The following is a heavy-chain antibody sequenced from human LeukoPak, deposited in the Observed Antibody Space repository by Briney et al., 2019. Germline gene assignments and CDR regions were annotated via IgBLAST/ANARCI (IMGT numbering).Heavy chain of an antibody. D-gene: IGHD6-6*01. CDR1: GFTFSDYY. CDR2: IYYSGST. CDR3: ARLASSIAAQIDY. J-gene: IGHJ4*02. V-gene: IGHV4-30-4*08. Sequence: LRLSCAASGFTFSDYYMSWIRQPPGKGLEWIGYIYYSGSTYYNPSLKSRVTISVDTSKNQFSLKLSSVTAADTAVYYCARLASSIAAQIDYWGQGTLVTVSS.